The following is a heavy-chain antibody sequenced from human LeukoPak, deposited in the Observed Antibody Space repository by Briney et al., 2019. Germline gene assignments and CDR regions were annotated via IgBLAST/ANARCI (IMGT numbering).Heavy chain of an antibody. CDR3: AKGGLRVTDY. CDR1: GFIFSNYW. D-gene: IGHD5/OR15-5a*01. Sequence: PGGSLRLSCAASGFIFSNYWMHWVRQAPGKGLVWVSRVNNDGSSTTYADSVKGRFTIPRDNAKNTLYLQMNSLRAEDTAVYYCAKGGLRVTDYWGQGTLVTVSS. V-gene: IGHV3-74*03. CDR2: VNNDGSST. J-gene: IGHJ4*02.